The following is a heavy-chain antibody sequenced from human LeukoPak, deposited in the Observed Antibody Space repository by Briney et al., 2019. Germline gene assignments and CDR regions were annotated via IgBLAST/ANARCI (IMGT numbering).Heavy chain of an antibody. CDR3: TKDSNWSCDY. J-gene: IGHJ4*02. D-gene: IGHD1-1*01. CDR1: GFTFRKYG. V-gene: IGHV3-30*02. CDR2: IRNDGSDK. Sequence: PGGSLRLPCAVSGFTFRKYGIHWVRQAPGKGLEWVTFIRNDGSDKYYADSVKGRFTISRDNSKNTVFLQMNSLRAEDTAVYYCTKDSNWSCDYWGQGTLVSVSS.